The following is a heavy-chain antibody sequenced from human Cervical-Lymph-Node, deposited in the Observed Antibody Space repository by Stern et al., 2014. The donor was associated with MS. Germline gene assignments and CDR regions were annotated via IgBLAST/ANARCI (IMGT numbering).Heavy chain of an antibody. CDR3: AREVGSLSMDV. Sequence: VQLVESGAEVKKPGSSVKVSCKASGDTFSTYAISWVRQAPGQGLEWMGGINPIVDMADYAEKFQGRVTITADRSTSTAYMELRSLRFEDTAVYYCAREVGSLSMDVWGQGTTVTVS. CDR1: GDTFSTYA. CDR2: INPIVDMA. D-gene: IGHD3-16*01. V-gene: IGHV1-69*17. J-gene: IGHJ6*02.